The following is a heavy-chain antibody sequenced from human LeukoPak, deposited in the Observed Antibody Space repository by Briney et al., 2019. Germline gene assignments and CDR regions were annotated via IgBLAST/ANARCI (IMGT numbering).Heavy chain of an antibody. V-gene: IGHV3-53*01. CDR1: GFTVSSNY. CDR2: IYSGGST. J-gene: IGHJ4*02. CDR3: ARDYYESSGYYGYFDY. Sequence: GGSLRLSCAASGFTVSSNYMSWVRQAPGKGLEWVSVIYSGGSTYYADSVKGRFTISRHNSKNTLYLQMNSLRAEDTAVYYCARDYYESSGYYGYFDYWGQGTLVTVSS. D-gene: IGHD3-22*01.